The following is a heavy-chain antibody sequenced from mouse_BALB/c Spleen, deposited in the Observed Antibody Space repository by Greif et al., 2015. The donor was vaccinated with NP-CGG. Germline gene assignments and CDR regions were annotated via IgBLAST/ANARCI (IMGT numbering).Heavy chain of an antibody. Sequence: VKLMESGAELVRPGSSVKISCKASGYAFSSYWMNWVKQRPGQGLEWIGQIYPGDGDTNYNGKFKGKATLTADKSSSTAYMQLSSLTSEDSAVYFCARLTTATWYFDVWGAGTTVTVSS. D-gene: IGHD1-2*01. J-gene: IGHJ1*01. V-gene: IGHV1-80*01. CDR2: IYPGDGDT. CDR1: GYAFSSYW. CDR3: ARLTTATWYFDV.